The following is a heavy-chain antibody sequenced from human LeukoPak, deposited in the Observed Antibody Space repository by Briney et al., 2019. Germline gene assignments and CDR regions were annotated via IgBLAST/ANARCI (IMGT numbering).Heavy chain of an antibody. Sequence: HPGRSLRLSCEVSGFTFGDYAMTWVRQAPGKGLEWVGFIRSKAYGGTIEYAASVRGRFTISRDDSKSSAYLQMNSLKTEDTAVYYCVRGRVHLDYWGQGTLVTVSS. V-gene: IGHV3-49*04. CDR2: IRSKAYGGTI. J-gene: IGHJ4*02. CDR1: GFTFGDYA. CDR3: VRGRVHLDY.